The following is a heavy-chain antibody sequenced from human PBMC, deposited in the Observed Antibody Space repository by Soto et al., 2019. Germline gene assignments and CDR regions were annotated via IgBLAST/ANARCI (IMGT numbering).Heavy chain of an antibody. CDR3: TRVNWNDALPFDY. D-gene: IGHD1-20*01. J-gene: IGHJ4*02. CDR2: IRSKAYGGTT. CDR1: GYTFGDYA. Sequence: PGGSLRLSCTASGYTFGDYAMSWLRQAPGKGLEWVGFIRSKAYGGTTEYAASVKGRFTIPRDDSKSIAYLQMNSLKTEDTAVYYCTRVNWNDALPFDYWGQGTLVTVSS. V-gene: IGHV3-49*03.